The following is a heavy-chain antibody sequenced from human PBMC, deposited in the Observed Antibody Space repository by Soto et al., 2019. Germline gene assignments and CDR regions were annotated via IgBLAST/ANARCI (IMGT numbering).Heavy chain of an antibody. J-gene: IGHJ4*02. CDR1: GYSFTSYW. CDR2: IYPGDSDT. CDR3: ARLQPDLRFLHRPPFIIDY. Sequence: LGESLKISCKGSGYSFTSYWIGWVRQMPGKGLEWMGIIYPGDSDTRYSPSFQGQVTISADKSISTAYLQWSSLKASDTAMYYCARLQPDLRFLHRPPFIIDYWGQGTLVTLSS. D-gene: IGHD3-3*01. V-gene: IGHV5-51*01.